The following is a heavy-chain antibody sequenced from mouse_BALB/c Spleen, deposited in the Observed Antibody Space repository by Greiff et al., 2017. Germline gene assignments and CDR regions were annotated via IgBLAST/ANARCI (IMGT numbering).Heavy chain of an antibody. CDR3: ARSDGNYAGVY. CDR1: GFTFSSFG. D-gene: IGHD2-1*01. Sequence: EVMLVESGGGLVQPGGSRKLSCAASGFTFSSFGMHWVRQAPEKGLEWVAYISSGSSTIYYADTVKGRFTISRDNPKNTLFLQMTSLRSEDTAMYYCARSDGNYAGVYWGQGTTLTVSS. CDR2: ISSGSSTI. J-gene: IGHJ2*01. V-gene: IGHV5-17*02.